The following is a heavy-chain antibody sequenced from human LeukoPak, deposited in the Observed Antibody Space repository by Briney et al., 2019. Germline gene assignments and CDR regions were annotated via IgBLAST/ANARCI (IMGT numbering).Heavy chain of an antibody. V-gene: IGHV3-30*16. D-gene: IGHD3-22*01. CDR3: ARDGDTSGHYTVFDY. CDR1: GFTLKSYA. J-gene: IGHJ4*02. Sequence: GRSPRLSCAASGFTLKSYAMHRVRQAPGKGLEGVAVISYDGSNKYYADSVKGRFTISRDNSKNTLYLQMNSLRAEDTAVYYCARDGDTSGHYTVFDYWGQGTLVTVSS. CDR2: ISYDGSNK.